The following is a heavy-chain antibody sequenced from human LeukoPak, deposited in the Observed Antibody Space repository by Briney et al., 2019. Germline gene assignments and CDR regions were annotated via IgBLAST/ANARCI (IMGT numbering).Heavy chain of an antibody. CDR3: AKVGYDSSGYSYTDY. CDR1: GFTFSSYA. Sequence: GGSLRLSCAASGFTFSSYAMHWVRQAPGKGLEWVAVISYDGSNKYYADSVKGRFTISRDNSKNTLYLQMNSLRAEDTAVYYCAKVGYDSSGYSYTDYWGQGTLVTVSS. V-gene: IGHV3-30-3*01. CDR2: ISYDGSNK. D-gene: IGHD3-22*01. J-gene: IGHJ4*02.